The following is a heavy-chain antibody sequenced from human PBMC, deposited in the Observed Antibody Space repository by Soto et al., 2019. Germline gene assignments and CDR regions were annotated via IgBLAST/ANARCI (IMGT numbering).Heavy chain of an antibody. D-gene: IGHD6-13*01. J-gene: IGHJ4*02. CDR3: ARLSGYSSTWFDY. CDR1: GGTFSSYT. V-gene: IGHV1-69*02. Sequence: QVQLVQSGAEVKKPGSSVKVSCKASGGTFSSYTISWVRQAPGQGLEWMGRIIPILGIANYAQKFQGRVTIIADKSTGTAYMELRSLTSEDTAVYDCARLSGYSSTWFDYWGQGTLVTVSS. CDR2: IIPILGIA.